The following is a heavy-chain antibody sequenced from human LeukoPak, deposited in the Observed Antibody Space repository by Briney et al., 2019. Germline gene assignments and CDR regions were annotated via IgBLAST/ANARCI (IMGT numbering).Heavy chain of an antibody. CDR2: MSGSGGNT. D-gene: IGHD6-19*01. J-gene: IGHJ4*02. Sequence: GGSLRLSCAASGFPFRSYAMSWVRQAPGKGLEWVSAMSGSGGNTYYADSVKGRFTISRDNSKNTLYLQMDSLRAEDTAVYYCAKGHSSGWYKVFYFDYWGQGTLVTVSS. CDR1: GFPFRSYA. CDR3: AKGHSSGWYKVFYFDY. V-gene: IGHV3-23*01.